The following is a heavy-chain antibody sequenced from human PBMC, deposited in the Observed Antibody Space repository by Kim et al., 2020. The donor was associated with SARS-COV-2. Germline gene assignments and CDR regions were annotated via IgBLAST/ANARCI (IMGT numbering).Heavy chain of an antibody. J-gene: IGHJ4*02. CDR1: GYTFTTDV. V-gene: IGHV7-4-1*02. CDR2: INTNTGDP. D-gene: IGHD3-10*01. Sequence: ASVKVSCKASGYTFTTDVINWVRQAPGQGLDWMGWINTNTGDPTYAQGLTGRFVFSLDTSVSTTYLQISSLKAEDTAVYYCMRGLAGKVGDYWGQGALVTV. CDR3: MRGLAGKVGDY.